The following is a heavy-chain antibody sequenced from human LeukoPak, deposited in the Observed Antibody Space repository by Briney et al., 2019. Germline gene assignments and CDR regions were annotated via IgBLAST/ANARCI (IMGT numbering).Heavy chain of an antibody. J-gene: IGHJ4*02. Sequence: ASVKVSCKASGYTFTSYDINWVRQATGQGFEWMGWMNPNSGNTGYAQKFQGRVTMTRNTSIDTAYMELSSLRSEDTAVYYCARGPLKSSVAYKSFDYWGQGTLVTVSS. V-gene: IGHV1-8*01. CDR1: GYTFTSYD. CDR2: MNPNSGNT. CDR3: ARGPLKSSVAYKSFDY. D-gene: IGHD5-24*01.